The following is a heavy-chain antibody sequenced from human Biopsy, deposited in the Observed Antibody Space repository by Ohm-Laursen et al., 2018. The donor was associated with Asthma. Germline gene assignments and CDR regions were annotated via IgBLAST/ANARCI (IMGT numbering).Heavy chain of an antibody. CDR2: IDQSGYT. CDR1: GGYLTGHY. CDR3: ARAAITGIRGWFDS. V-gene: IGHV4-34*01. J-gene: IGHJ5*01. D-gene: IGHD1-20*01. Sequence: GTLSLTCTVYGGYLTGHYWNWIRQPPGKGLEWIGEIDQSGYTNYNPSLKSRVTISADTSKNQFHLNLSSVTAADTAVYFCARAAITGIRGWFDSWGQGAQVTASS.